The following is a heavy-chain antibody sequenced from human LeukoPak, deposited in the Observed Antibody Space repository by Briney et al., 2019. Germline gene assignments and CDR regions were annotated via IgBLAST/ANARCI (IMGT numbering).Heavy chain of an antibody. J-gene: IGHJ4*02. CDR3: ARCIAAAGQHGLFDY. Sequence: GGSLRLSCAASGFTFSSYEMNWVRQAPGKGLEWVSYISSSGSTIYYADSVKGRFTISRDNAKNSLYLQMNSLRAEDTAVYYCARCIAAAGQHGLFDYWGQGTLVTVSS. CDR2: ISSSGSTI. CDR1: GFTFSSYE. V-gene: IGHV3-48*03. D-gene: IGHD6-13*01.